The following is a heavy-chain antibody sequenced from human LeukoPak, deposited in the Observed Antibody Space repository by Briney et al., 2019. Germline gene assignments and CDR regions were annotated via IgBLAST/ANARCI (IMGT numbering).Heavy chain of an antibody. V-gene: IGHV3-21*01. CDR1: GFTFSSYS. D-gene: IGHD3-3*01. J-gene: IGHJ6*02. CDR2: ISSSSSYI. CDR3: ARVSYDFWSGYISPYYYYGMDV. Sequence: GGSLRLSCAASGFTFSSYSMNWVRQAPGKGLEWVSSISSSSSYIYYADSVKGRFTISRDNAKNSLYLQMNSLRAEDTAVYYCARVSYDFWSGYISPYYYYGMDVWGQGTTVTVSS.